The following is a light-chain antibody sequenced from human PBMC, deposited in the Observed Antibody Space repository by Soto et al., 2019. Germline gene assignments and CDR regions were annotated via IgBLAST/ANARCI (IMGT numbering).Light chain of an antibody. V-gene: IGKV1-5*01. CDR1: QSISSW. Sequence: DIQMTQSPSTLSASVGDRVPITCRASQSISSWLAWYQQKPGKAPKLLIYDASRLESGAPSRFSGSGSGTEFTRTISSLQPDDFATYYCQQYNSYSLTFGGGTKVEIK. J-gene: IGKJ4*01. CDR2: DAS. CDR3: QQYNSYSLT.